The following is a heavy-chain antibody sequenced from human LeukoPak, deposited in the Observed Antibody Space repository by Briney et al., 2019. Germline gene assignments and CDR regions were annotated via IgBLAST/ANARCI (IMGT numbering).Heavy chain of an antibody. CDR1: GFFFSDYY. D-gene: IGHD3-10*01. J-gene: IGHJ5*02. V-gene: IGHV3-11*05. Sequence: GGSLRLSCAASGFFFSDYYMSWIRQAPGKGLEWVSHISGTTGYTKYADSVKGRFTISRDNAKNSLYLQMNSLRAEDTAVYYCAKDSGSYYGSGSGPWGQGTLVTVSS. CDR3: AKDSGSYYGSGSGP. CDR2: ISGTTGYT.